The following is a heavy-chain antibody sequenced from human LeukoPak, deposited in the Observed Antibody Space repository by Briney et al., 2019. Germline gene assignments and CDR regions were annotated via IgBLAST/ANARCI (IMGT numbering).Heavy chain of an antibody. D-gene: IGHD2-8*01. J-gene: IGHJ3*02. CDR1: AFSFSYYN. Sequence: PGGSLRLSCAASAFSFSYYNMDWVRQAPGRGLEWVSSINGDGRFIYYADSLQGRFTVSRDNAKKSLFLQMNSLRVEDTALYYCVRGGAGQKRQDVYDIWGQGTMVTVSS. CDR3: VRGGAGQKRQDVYDI. CDR2: INGDGRFI. V-gene: IGHV3-21*01.